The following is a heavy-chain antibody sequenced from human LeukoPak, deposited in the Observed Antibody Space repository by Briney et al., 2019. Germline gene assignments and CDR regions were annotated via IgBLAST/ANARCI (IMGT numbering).Heavy chain of an antibody. Sequence: ASVKVSCKASGYTFTSYYMHWVRQAPGQGLEWMGWINPSGGGTSYAQKFQGRVTMTRDTSISTAYMELSRLRSDDTAVYSCARGYSSSFSPPLYFDYWGQGTLVTVSS. CDR1: GYTFTSYY. V-gene: IGHV1-2*02. CDR3: ARGYSSSFSPPLYFDY. D-gene: IGHD6-6*01. CDR2: INPSGGGT. J-gene: IGHJ4*02.